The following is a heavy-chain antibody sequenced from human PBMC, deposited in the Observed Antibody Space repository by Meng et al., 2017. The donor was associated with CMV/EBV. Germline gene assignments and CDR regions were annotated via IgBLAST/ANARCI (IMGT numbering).Heavy chain of an antibody. J-gene: IGHJ6*02. Sequence: SETLSLTCGVCGGSFSAYSRILIRQPPGEGLERIGEINHGGSTNHNPSLNIRVTISEDTSKTQFSLSLSPVTAADTPVHNCARGLEPPYCSSTSCYGVNYGMDVWGQGTTVTVSS. CDR1: GGSFSAYS. CDR3: ARGLEPPYCSSTSCYGVNYGMDV. CDR2: INHGGST. V-gene: IGHV4-34*01. D-gene: IGHD2-2*01.